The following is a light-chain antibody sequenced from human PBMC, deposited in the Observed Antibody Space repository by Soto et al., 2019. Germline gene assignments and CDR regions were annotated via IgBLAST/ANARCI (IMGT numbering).Light chain of an antibody. J-gene: IGKJ3*01. CDR2: GAS. Sequence: EIVLTQSPGTLSLSPGERATLSCRASQSVSSSYLAWYQQKPGQAPRLLIYGASSRATGIPDRFSGSGSGTDFILTISRLEPEDFAEYYCQQYGSSPVTFGPGTKVDIK. V-gene: IGKV3-20*01. CDR3: QQYGSSPVT. CDR1: QSVSSSY.